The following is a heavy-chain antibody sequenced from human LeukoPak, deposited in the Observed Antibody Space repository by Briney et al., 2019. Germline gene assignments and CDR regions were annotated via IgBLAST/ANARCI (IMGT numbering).Heavy chain of an antibody. Sequence: ASVKVSCKASGYTFTSYDINWVRQATGQGLEWMGWMNPNSGNTGYAQKFQGRVTMTRNTSISTAYMELSSLRSEDTAVYYYARGPYCSGGSCYSILAFDIWGQGTMVTVSS. V-gene: IGHV1-8*01. J-gene: IGHJ3*02. D-gene: IGHD2-15*01. CDR3: ARGPYCSGGSCYSILAFDI. CDR2: MNPNSGNT. CDR1: GYTFTSYD.